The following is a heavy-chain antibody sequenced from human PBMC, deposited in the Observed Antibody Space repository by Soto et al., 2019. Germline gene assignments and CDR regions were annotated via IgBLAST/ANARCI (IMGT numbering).Heavy chain of an antibody. D-gene: IGHD3-9*01. CDR3: ARGNYDFLTGYYIEYFDY. CDR1: GGSISTYY. Sequence: SETLSLTCTVSGGSISTYYWSWIRQPPGKGLQWIGYIYYSGSTNYNPSLKSRVTISVDTSKNQFSLKLSSVTAADTAVYYCARGNYDFLTGYYIEYFDYWGQGTLVTVSS. V-gene: IGHV4-59*01. J-gene: IGHJ4*02. CDR2: IYYSGST.